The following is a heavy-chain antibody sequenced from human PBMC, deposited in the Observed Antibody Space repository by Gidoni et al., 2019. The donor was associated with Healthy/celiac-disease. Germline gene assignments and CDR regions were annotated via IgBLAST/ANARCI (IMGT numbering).Heavy chain of an antibody. D-gene: IGHD5-18*01. CDR3: GYSYGTNWFDP. J-gene: IGHJ5*02. V-gene: IGHV4-34*01. CDR2: INHSGST. Sequence: QVQLQQWGAGLLKPSETLSLTCAVYGGSFSGYYWSWIRQPPGKGLEWIGEINHSGSTNYNPSLKSRVTISVDTSKNQFSLKLSSVTAADTAVYYCGYSYGTNWFDPWGQGTLVTVSS. CDR1: GGSFSGYY.